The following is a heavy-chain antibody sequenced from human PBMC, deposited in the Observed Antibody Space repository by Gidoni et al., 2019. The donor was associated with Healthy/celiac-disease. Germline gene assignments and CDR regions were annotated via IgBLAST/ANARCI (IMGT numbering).Heavy chain of an antibody. V-gene: IGHV1-18*01. CDR3: ASSAGIAVAGTLDAFDI. CDR1: GYTFTSYG. D-gene: IGHD6-19*01. J-gene: IGHJ3*02. Sequence: PGASVKVSCKASGYTFTSYGISWVRQAPGQGLEWMGWISAYNGNTNYAQKLQGRVTMTTDTSTSTAYMELRSLRSDDTAVYYCASSAGIAVAGTLDAFDIWGQGTMVTVSS. CDR2: ISAYNGNT.